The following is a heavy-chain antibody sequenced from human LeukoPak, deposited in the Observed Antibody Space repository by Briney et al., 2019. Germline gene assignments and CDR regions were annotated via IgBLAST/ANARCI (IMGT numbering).Heavy chain of an antibody. Sequence: GGSLRLSCAASGFTFSSYAMHWVRQAPGKGLEWVAVISYDGSNKYYADSVKGRFTISRDNSKNTLYLQMNSLRAEDTAVYYCARDRPPHIAAAGENFDYWGQGTLVTVSS. J-gene: IGHJ4*02. D-gene: IGHD6-13*01. CDR3: ARDRPPHIAAAGENFDY. CDR1: GFTFSSYA. V-gene: IGHV3-30*01. CDR2: ISYDGSNK.